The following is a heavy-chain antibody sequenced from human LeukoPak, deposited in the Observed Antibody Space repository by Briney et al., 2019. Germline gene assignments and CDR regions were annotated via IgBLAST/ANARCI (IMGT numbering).Heavy chain of an antibody. CDR3: AKNGDRGAYCSGGSCYPYYYYYMDV. D-gene: IGHD2-15*01. CDR2: INEDGSEK. CDR1: GFSFGIYW. V-gene: IGHV3-7*03. J-gene: IGHJ6*03. Sequence: GGSLRLSCEGTGFSFGIYWMSWVRQAPGKGLEWVANINEDGSEKYYVDSVKGRFTISRDNGKNAVYLQMKSLRAEDTAVYYCAKNGDRGAYCSGGSCYPYYYYYMDVWGKGTTVTISS.